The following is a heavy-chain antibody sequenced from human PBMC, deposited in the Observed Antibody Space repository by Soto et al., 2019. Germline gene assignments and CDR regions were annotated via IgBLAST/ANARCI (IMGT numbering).Heavy chain of an antibody. D-gene: IGHD3-10*01. CDR3: ARFRGSYGMDV. J-gene: IGHJ6*02. Sequence: QVQLVQSGAEVKKPGSSVKVSCKASGGTFSSYTISWVRQAPGQGLEWMGRITPILGIANYAQKFQGRVTITADKSTSTAYMELSSVRSEDTAVYYCARFRGSYGMDVWGQGTTVTVSS. CDR1: GGTFSSYT. CDR2: ITPILGIA. V-gene: IGHV1-69*02.